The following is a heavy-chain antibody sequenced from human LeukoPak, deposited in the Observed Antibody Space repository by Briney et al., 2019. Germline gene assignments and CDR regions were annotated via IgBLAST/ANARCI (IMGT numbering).Heavy chain of an antibody. J-gene: IGHJ3*02. CDR1: GGSINSSSYY. V-gene: IGHV4-39*01. CDR3: ARRFAPSRNDAFDI. CDR2: IYYSGST. Sequence: PSETLSLTCTVSGGSINSSSYYWGWIRQPPGKGLEWIGTIYYSGSTYYNPSLKSRVTISVDTSKNQFSLTLSSVTASDTAVYYCARRFAPSRNDAFDIWGQGTMVTVSS. D-gene: IGHD3-10*01.